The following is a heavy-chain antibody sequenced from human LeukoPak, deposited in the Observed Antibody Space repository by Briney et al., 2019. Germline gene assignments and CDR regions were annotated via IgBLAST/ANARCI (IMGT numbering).Heavy chain of an antibody. V-gene: IGHV3-23*01. D-gene: IGHD1-26*01. CDR3: ASRPGSIVGALDY. Sequence: HTGGSLRLSCAASGLTFSSYAMSWVRQAPGKGLEWVSAISGSGGSTYYADSVKGRFTISRDNSKNTLYLQMNSLRAEDTAVYYCASRPGSIVGALDYWGQGTLVTVSS. J-gene: IGHJ4*02. CDR2: ISGSGGST. CDR1: GLTFSSYA.